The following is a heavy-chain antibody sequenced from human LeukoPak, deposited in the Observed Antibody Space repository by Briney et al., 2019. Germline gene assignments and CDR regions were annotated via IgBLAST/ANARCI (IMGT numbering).Heavy chain of an antibody. CDR2: INWNGGSI. CDR3: AKDQAKWQQLVPVDY. Sequence: PGGSLRLSCAASGFNFDDYGISWVRQAPGKGLEWVSGINWNGGSIGYADSVKGRFTISRDNAKNSLYLQMNSLRAEDTAVYYCAKDQAKWQQLVPVDYWGQGTLVTVSS. CDR1: GFNFDDYG. J-gene: IGHJ4*02. D-gene: IGHD6-13*01. V-gene: IGHV3-20*04.